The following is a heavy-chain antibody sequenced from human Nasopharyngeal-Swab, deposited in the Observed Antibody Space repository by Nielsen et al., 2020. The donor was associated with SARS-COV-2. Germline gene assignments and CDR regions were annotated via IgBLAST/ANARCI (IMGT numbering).Heavy chain of an antibody. D-gene: IGHD6-13*01. J-gene: IGHJ5*02. CDR3: ARRTFSAAGGGFDP. V-gene: IGHV2-5*02. CDR1: GFSLSTSGVG. Sequence: SGPTLVKPTQTLTLTCTFSGFSLSTSGVGVGWIRQPPGKALEWLALIYWDDDERYSPSLKSRLTITKDTSKNQVVLTMTNMDPVDTATYYCARRTFSAAGGGFDPWGQGTLVTVSS. CDR2: IYWDDDE.